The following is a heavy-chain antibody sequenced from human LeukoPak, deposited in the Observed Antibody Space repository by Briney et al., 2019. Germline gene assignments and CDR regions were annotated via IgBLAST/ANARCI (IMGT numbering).Heavy chain of an antibody. CDR2: MYNSGST. J-gene: IGHJ4*02. V-gene: IGHV4-59*01. Sequence: NTSETLSLTSTVSGGSISGSYWSWIRQPPGKGLEWIAYMYNSGSTNYNPSLKSRVTISIDTSKNQFSLKLGSLTAADTAIYYCARGIESYGDYGYWGQGILVTVSS. CDR3: ARGIESYGDYGY. D-gene: IGHD4-17*01. CDR1: GGSISGSY.